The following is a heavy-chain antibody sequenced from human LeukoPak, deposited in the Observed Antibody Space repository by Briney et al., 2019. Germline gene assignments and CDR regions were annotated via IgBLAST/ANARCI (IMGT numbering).Heavy chain of an antibody. Sequence: SETLSLTCTVYGGSISSYYWSWIRQPPGKGLEWIGYIYYSGSTNYNPSLKSRVTISVDTSKNQFSLKLSSVTAADTAVYYCATTRGDYYDSSSYYSWGQGTLVTVSS. D-gene: IGHD3-22*01. V-gene: IGHV4-59*01. CDR1: GGSISSYY. CDR2: IYYSGST. J-gene: IGHJ4*02. CDR3: ATTRGDYYDSSSYYS.